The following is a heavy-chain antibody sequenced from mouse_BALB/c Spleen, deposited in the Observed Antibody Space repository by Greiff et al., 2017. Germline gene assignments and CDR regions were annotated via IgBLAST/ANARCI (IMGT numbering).Heavy chain of an antibody. V-gene: IGHV5-12-1*01. CDR2: ISSGGGST. CDR3: ARYCDYGETWFAY. J-gene: IGHJ3*01. D-gene: IGHD2-4*01. CDR1: GFAFSSYD. Sequence: EVHLVESGGGLVKPGGSLKLSCAASGFAFSSYDMSWVRQTPEKRLEWVAYISSGGGSTYYPDTVKGRFTISRDNAKNTLYLQMSSLRAEDTAMYYCARYCDYGETWFAYWGQGTLVTVSA.